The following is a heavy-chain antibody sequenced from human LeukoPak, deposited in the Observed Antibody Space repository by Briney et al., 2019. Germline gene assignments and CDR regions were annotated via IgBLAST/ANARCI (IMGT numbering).Heavy chain of an antibody. J-gene: IGHJ4*02. V-gene: IGHV4-59*12. Sequence: PSETLSLTCTVSRGSISSYYWTWIRQPPGKGLEWIGYIYNRESTNYNPSLKSRVTISVDTSKNQFSLNLRSMTAADTAVYYCARDALLYSYDYKVYFFDFGGQEPLVPVSS. D-gene: IGHD3-16*01. CDR1: RGSISSYY. CDR3: ARDALLYSYDYKVYFFDF. CDR2: IYNREST.